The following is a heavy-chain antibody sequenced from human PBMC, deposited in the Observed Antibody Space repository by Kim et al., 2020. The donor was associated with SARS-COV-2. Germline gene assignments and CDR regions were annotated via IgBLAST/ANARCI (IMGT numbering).Heavy chain of an antibody. J-gene: IGHJ6*02. V-gene: IGHV3-33*01. CDR1: GFTSSSYG. CDR3: ARAAKGYSGYYYYYGMDV. CDR2: IWYDGSNK. Sequence: GGSLRLSCAASGFTSSSYGMHWVRQAPGKGLEWVAVIWYDGSNKYYADSVKGRFTISRDNSKNTLYLQMNSLRAEDTAVYYCARAAKGYSGYYYYYGMDVWGQGTTVTVSS. D-gene: IGHD5-12*01.